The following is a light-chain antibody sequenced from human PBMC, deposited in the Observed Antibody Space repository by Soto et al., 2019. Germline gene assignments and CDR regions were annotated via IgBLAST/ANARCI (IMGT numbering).Light chain of an antibody. CDR3: SAYTARSTLV. Sequence: QSVLTQPRSVSGSPGQSVTISCTGSSSDVGGYDFVSWYQQHPGKAPKLMISDVSERPSGVPDRFSGSKSANTASLTISGLQAEDEADYYCSAYTARSTLVFGGGTKLTVL. CDR1: SSDVGGYDF. V-gene: IGLV2-11*01. CDR2: DVS. J-gene: IGLJ3*02.